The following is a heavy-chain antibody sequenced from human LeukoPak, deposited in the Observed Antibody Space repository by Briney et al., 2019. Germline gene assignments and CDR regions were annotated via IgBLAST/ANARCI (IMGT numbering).Heavy chain of an antibody. CDR3: ARRDYSSPYYFDY. CDR1: GFTFSSYG. V-gene: IGHV3-30*02. D-gene: IGHD6-6*01. CDR2: IRYDGSNK. Sequence: PGGSLRLSCAASGFTFSSYGMHWVRQAPGKGLEWVAFIRYDGSNKYYADSVKGRFTISRDNSKNTLYLQMSSLRSEDTAVYYCARRDYSSPYYFDYWGQGTLVTVSS. J-gene: IGHJ4*02.